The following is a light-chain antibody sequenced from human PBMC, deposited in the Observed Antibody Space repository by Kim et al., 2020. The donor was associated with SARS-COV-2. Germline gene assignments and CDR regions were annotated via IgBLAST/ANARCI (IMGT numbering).Light chain of an antibody. V-gene: IGLV3-1*01. CDR2: QDS. Sequence: APVQTASITCSGDKLGDNYTSWYQQKPGQSPVLVMYQDSKRPSGIPERFSGSNSGNTATLTISGTQAMDEADYYCQAWDSSTAVVFGGGTQLTVL. J-gene: IGLJ2*01. CDR3: QAWDSSTAVV. CDR1: KLGDNY.